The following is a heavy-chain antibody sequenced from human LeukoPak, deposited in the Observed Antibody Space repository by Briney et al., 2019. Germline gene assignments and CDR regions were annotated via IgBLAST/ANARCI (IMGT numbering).Heavy chain of an antibody. D-gene: IGHD2-15*01. Sequence: SETLSLTCTVSGGSISSGSYFWSWIRQPAGKGLEWIGRIYTSGSTNYNPSLKSRVTISVDTSKNQFSLKLSSVTAADTAVYYCARDHCSGGSCSLWRWEAQNWYFDLWGRGTLVTVSS. CDR2: IYTSGST. V-gene: IGHV4-61*02. CDR3: ARDHCSGGSCSLWRWEAQNWYFDL. J-gene: IGHJ2*01. CDR1: GGSISSGSYF.